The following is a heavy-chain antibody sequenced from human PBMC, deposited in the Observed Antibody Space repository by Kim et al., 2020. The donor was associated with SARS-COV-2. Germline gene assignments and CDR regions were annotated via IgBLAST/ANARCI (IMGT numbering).Heavy chain of an antibody. CDR2: IDGSYGTT. Sequence: VGSLRLSCTTSGFTFTGHAMSWVRQAPGKVLELVSSIDGSYGTTYYVDSGKGRFSISRADSKNTLYLQMSALRADDTAAYYCLKGGWGWIWDYWGQGTLVTVSS. D-gene: IGHD2-21*01. CDR3: LKGGWGWIWDY. J-gene: IGHJ4*02. V-gene: IGHV3-23*01. CDR1: GFTFTGHA.